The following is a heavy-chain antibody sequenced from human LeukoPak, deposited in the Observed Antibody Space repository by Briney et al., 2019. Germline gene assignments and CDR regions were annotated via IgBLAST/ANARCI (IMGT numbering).Heavy chain of an antibody. CDR1: GYTFTSYG. D-gene: IGHD3-10*01. CDR2: ISAYNGNT. Sequence: ASVKVSCKASGYTFTSYGISWVRQAPGQGLEWMGWISAYNGNTNYAQKLQGRVTMTTDTSTSTAYMELRSLRSDDTAVYYCARENQGSGSYSPPDNYFDYWGQGTLVTVSS. J-gene: IGHJ4*02. V-gene: IGHV1-18*01. CDR3: ARENQGSGSYSPPDNYFDY.